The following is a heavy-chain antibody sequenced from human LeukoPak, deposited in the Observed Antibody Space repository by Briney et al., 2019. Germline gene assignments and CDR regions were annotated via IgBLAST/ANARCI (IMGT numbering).Heavy chain of an antibody. V-gene: IGHV3-23*01. CDR3: AKQLGSCTDGNCYFDH. Sequence: PGRSLRLSCAASGFTFSSSATSWVRQAPGKGLEWVSAIGFSGTSTYYADSVKGRLTISRDNSKNTLYLQMNSLRAEDTAVYFCAKQLGSCTDGNCYFDHWGQGTLVTVSS. J-gene: IGHJ4*02. CDR2: IGFSGTST. D-gene: IGHD2-8*01. CDR1: GFTFSSSA.